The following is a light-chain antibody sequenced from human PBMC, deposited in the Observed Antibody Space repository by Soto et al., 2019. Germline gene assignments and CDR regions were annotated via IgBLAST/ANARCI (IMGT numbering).Light chain of an antibody. CDR1: SSNIGSNA. CDR2: TDN. Sequence: QSVLTQPPSASGTPGQRVTISCSGSSSNIGSNAVNWYQQFPGTAPKLLIYTDNQRPSGVPDRFSDSKSGTSASLAISGLQYEDEAYYFCAAWDVSRNAYVFGTGTKLTVL. J-gene: IGLJ1*01. CDR3: AAWDVSRNAYV. V-gene: IGLV1-44*01.